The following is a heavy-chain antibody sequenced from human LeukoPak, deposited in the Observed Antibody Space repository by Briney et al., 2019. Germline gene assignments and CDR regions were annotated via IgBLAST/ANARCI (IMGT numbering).Heavy chain of an antibody. J-gene: IGHJ6*03. CDR3: ARDGGVVPAAKDYMDV. CDR1: GGSISSYY. D-gene: IGHD2-2*01. Sequence: SETLSLTCTVSGGSISSYYWSWIRQPAGKGLEWIGRIYTSGSTNYNPSLKSRVTMSVDTSKNQFSLKLSSVTAADTAVYYCARDGGVVPAAKDYMDVWGKGTTVTVSS. CDR2: IYTSGST. V-gene: IGHV4-4*07.